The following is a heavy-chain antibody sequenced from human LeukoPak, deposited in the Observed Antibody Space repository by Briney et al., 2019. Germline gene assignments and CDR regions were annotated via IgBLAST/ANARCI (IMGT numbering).Heavy chain of an antibody. D-gene: IGHD2-2*01. Sequence: SQTLSLTYAISGDSVSSNSVAWNWIRQSPSRGLEWLGSTYYRSQWYNEYAVSVRGRITINPDTSKNQFSLHLNSVTPEDTAVYYCARDQYCSSFACSFDYWGQGTLVTVSS. CDR3: ARDQYCSSFACSFDY. CDR1: GDSVSSNSVA. J-gene: IGHJ4*02. V-gene: IGHV6-1*01. CDR2: TYYRSQWYN.